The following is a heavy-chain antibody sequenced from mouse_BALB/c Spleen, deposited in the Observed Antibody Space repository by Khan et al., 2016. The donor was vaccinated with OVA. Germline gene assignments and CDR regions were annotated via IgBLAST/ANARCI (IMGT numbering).Heavy chain of an antibody. CDR2: INPHIGET. J-gene: IGHJ2*01. CDR3: ARTYGSDFDN. Sequence: VQLKQSGPELVKPGASVKISCKASGYSFTGYFMNWVMQSHGKSLEWIGRINPHIGETFYNQRFKDKATLTVDESSSTAHMELRSLTSEDAAVDYCARTYGSDFDNWGQGTTLTVSS. D-gene: IGHD1-1*01. CDR1: GYSFTGYF. V-gene: IGHV1-20*01.